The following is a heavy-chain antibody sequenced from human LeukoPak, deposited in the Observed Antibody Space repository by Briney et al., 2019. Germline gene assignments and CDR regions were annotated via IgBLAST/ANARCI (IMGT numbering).Heavy chain of an antibody. CDR2: LHYSGTT. V-gene: IGHV4-59*01. D-gene: IGHD6-19*01. CDR1: GGSFSGYY. Sequence: SETLSLTCAVYGGSFSGYYWSWIRQPPGKGLEWIGHLHYSGTTNYNPSLKSRVTISVDTSKNQFSLKLSSVTAADTAVYYCAGGSGSGWMVDSWGQGILVTVSS. J-gene: IGHJ4*02. CDR3: AGGSGSGWMVDS.